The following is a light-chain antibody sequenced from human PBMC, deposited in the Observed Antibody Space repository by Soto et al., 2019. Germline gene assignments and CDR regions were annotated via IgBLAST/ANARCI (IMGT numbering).Light chain of an antibody. Sequence: EIVLTQSPGTLSLSPVEIASLSCRASQSVSSSYLAWYQQKPGQAPRLLIYGASSRATGIPDRFSGSGSGTDFTLTISRLEPEDFAVYYCQQYGSSPTWTFGQGTKVDIK. CDR2: GAS. CDR3: QQYGSSPTWT. J-gene: IGKJ1*01. CDR1: QSVSSSY. V-gene: IGKV3-20*01.